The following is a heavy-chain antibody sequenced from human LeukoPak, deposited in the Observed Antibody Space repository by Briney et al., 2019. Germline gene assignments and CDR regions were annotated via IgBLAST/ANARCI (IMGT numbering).Heavy chain of an antibody. D-gene: IGHD2-2*01. CDR2: IYNSGST. CDR1: GGSISSYY. CDR3: ARGAVVPAATLRGDRQYYYHGMDV. J-gene: IGHJ6*02. Sequence: SETLSLTCTVSGGSISSYYWSWIRQPPGKGLEWIGRIYNSGSTNYNPSLKSRVTMSVDTSKNQFSLKLSSVTAADTAVYYCARGAVVPAATLRGDRQYYYHGMDVWGQGTTVTVSS. V-gene: IGHV4-4*07.